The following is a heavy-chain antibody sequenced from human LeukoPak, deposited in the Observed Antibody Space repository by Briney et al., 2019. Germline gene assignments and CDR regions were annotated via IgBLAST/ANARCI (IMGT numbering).Heavy chain of an antibody. CDR3: ASTKGVYYFDY. Sequence: SETLSLTCTVSGGSISSYYWSWIRQPPGKGLEWIGFVYWTGSTNYNPSLKSRVTISVDTSKNQFSLKLSSVTAADTAVYYCASTKGVYYFDYWGQGTLVTVSS. V-gene: IGHV4-59*01. CDR1: GGSISSYY. J-gene: IGHJ4*02. CDR2: VYWTGST.